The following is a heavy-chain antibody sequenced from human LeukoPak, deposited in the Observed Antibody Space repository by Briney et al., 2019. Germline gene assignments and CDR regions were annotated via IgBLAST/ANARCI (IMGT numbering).Heavy chain of an antibody. V-gene: IGHV1-2*02. CDR2: INPNSGGT. Sequence: SVKVSCKASGYTFTGYYMHWVRQAPGQGLEWMGWINPNSGGTNYAQKFQGRVTMTRDTSISTAYMELSRLRSDGTAVYYCARDRGAAAGIAGWFDPWGQGTLVTVSS. CDR3: ARDRGAAAGIAGWFDP. CDR1: GYTFTGYY. D-gene: IGHD6-13*01. J-gene: IGHJ5*02.